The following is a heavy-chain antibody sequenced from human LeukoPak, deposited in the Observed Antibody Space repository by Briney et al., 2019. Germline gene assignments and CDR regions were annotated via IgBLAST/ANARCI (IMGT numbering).Heavy chain of an antibody. CDR1: GFIFKNYA. Sequence: PGGSLRLSCAASGFIFKNYAMSSVRQAPGKGLEWVSIISGTSDTTRYGDSVRGRFTTSRDNPRNTLYLQMNSLRVDDTAVYYCAKADATIGGAFDIWGQGTMVIVSS. J-gene: IGHJ3*02. CDR2: ISGTSDTT. V-gene: IGHV3-23*01. D-gene: IGHD3-3*01. CDR3: AKADATIGGAFDI.